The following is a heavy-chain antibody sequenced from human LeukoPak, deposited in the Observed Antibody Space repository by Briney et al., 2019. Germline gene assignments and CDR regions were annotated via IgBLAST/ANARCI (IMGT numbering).Heavy chain of an antibody. CDR2: TCYRSKWYN. J-gene: IGHJ6*03. Sequence: SQTLSLTCAISGDSVSSNSAAWNWIRQSPSRGLEWLGRTCYRSKWYNDYAVSVKSRITINPDTSKNQFSLKLSSVTAADTAVYYCARRSGGRRYYYYMDVWGKGTTVTISS. D-gene: IGHD1-26*01. V-gene: IGHV6-1*01. CDR1: GDSVSSNSAA. CDR3: ARRSGGRRYYYYMDV.